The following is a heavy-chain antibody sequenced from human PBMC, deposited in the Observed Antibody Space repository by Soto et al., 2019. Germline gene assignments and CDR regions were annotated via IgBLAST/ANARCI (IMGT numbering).Heavy chain of an antibody. CDR2: INHSGST. V-gene: IGHV4-34*01. D-gene: IGHD3-16*02. J-gene: IGHJ4*02. CDR3: RVITFGGVIPKIDY. Sequence: PSETLSLTCAVYGGSFSGYYWSWIRQPPGKGLEWIGEINHSGSTNYNPSIKSRVTISVDTSKNQFSLKLSSVTAADTAVYYCRVITFGGVIPKIDYWGQGTLVTVSS. CDR1: GGSFSGYY.